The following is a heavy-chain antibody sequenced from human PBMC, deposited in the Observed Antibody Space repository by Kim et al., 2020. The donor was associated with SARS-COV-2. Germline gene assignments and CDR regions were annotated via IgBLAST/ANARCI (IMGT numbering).Heavy chain of an antibody. CDR3: ARDRVVVPAAERRFDY. D-gene: IGHD2-2*01. CDR1: GYTFTSYY. J-gene: IGHJ4*02. V-gene: IGHV1-46*01. Sequence: ASVKVSCKASGYTFTSYYMHWVRQAPGQGLEWMGIINPSGGSTSYAQKFQGRVTMTRDTSTSTVYMELSSLRSEDTAVYYCARDRVVVPAAERRFDYWGQGTLVTVSS. CDR2: INPSGGST.